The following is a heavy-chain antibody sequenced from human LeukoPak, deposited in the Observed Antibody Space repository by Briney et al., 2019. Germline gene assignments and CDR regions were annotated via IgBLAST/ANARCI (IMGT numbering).Heavy chain of an antibody. V-gene: IGHV4-59*01. CDR1: GGSISSYY. D-gene: IGHD5-18*01. Sequence: SETLSLTCTVSGGSISSYYWSWIRQPPGKGLEWIGYIYYSGSTNYNPSLKSRVTISVDTSKNQFSLKLSSVTAADTAVYYCATVGYSRFFDHWGQGTLVTVSS. CDR2: IYYSGST. CDR3: ATVGYSRFFDH. J-gene: IGHJ4*02.